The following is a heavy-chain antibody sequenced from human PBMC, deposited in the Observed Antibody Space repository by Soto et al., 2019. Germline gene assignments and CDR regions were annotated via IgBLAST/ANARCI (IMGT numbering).Heavy chain of an antibody. Sequence: SETLSLTCAVYGGSFSCYYWSWIGQPPGKGLEWIGEINHSGSTNYNPSLKSRVTISVDTSKNQFSLKLSSVTAADTAVYYCARAVTAIHYYYGMDVWGQGTTVTVSS. CDR1: GGSFSCYY. V-gene: IGHV4-34*01. CDR3: ARAVTAIHYYYGMDV. J-gene: IGHJ6*02. CDR2: INHSGST. D-gene: IGHD2-21*02.